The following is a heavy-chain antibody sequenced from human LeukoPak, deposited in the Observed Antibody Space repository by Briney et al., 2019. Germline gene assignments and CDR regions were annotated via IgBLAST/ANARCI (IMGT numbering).Heavy chain of an antibody. CDR3: ARREGPPKNFDF. CDR1: GVSISSNNFY. V-gene: IGHV4-39*01. CDR2: INYSGST. Sequence: SETLSLTCSVSGVSISSNNFYWGWIRQPPGKGLEWIGGINYSGSTHYNASLKSRVTISVDTSKNQFSLMLSSVTAADTAVYYCARREGPPKNFDFWGQGSLVTVSS. J-gene: IGHJ4*02.